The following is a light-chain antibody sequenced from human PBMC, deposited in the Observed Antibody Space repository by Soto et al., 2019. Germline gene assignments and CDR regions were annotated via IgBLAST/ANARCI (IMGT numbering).Light chain of an antibody. J-gene: IGLJ2*01. V-gene: IGLV1-44*01. CDR3: ATWDDSLGSPV. CDR2: NTD. CDR1: NSNIGSNT. Sequence: QSVLTQAPSASGTPGQRVTISCSGSNSNIGSNTVNWYQQLPGTAPHLLIYNTDQRPSGVPDRFSGSKSGTSASLAISGLQSEDEADYYCATWDDSLGSPVFGGGTKVTVL.